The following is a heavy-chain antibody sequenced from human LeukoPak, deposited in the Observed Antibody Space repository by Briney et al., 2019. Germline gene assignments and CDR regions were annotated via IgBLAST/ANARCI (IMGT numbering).Heavy chain of an antibody. D-gene: IGHD2-2*02. J-gene: IGHJ4*02. CDR3: ARGGVGCSSTSCFTFDY. CDR1: GGSFSGYY. V-gene: IGHV4-34*01. Sequence: SETLSLTCAVYGGSFSGYYWSWIRQPPGKGLEWIGEINHSGSTYYNPSLKSRVTISVDTSKNQFSLKLSSVTATDTAVYYCARGGVGCSSTSCFTFDYWGQGTLVTVSS. CDR2: INHSGST.